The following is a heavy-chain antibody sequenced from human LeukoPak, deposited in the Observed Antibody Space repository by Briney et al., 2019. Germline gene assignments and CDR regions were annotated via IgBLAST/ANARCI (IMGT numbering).Heavy chain of an antibody. J-gene: IGHJ6*02. D-gene: IGHD3-10*01. CDR2: IYYSGST. CDR3: ARTSRHFYGSGSNLTPWPADMDV. V-gene: IGHV4-59*01. CDR1: GGSINSYY. Sequence: SETLSLTCTVSGGSINSYYWTWIRQPPGKGLEWIGYIYYSGSTTYNPSLNSRVTISMDTSKKHFSLKLSSVTAADTAIYYCARTSRHFYGSGSNLTPWPADMDVWGQGTKVTVSS.